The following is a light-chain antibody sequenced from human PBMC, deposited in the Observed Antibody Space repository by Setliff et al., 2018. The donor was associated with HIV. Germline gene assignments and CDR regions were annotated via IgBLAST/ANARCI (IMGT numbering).Light chain of an antibody. J-gene: IGLJ1*01. V-gene: IGLV1-40*01. CDR2: GNS. Sequence: QSVLTQPPSVSGAPGQRVTISCTGSSSNIGAGYDVHWYQQLPGTAPKLLIYGNSNRPSGVPDRFSGSKSGTSASLAITGLQAEDEADYYCCSYVGSYTFGYVFGTGTKVTVL. CDR3: CSYVGSYTFGYV. CDR1: SSNIGAGYD.